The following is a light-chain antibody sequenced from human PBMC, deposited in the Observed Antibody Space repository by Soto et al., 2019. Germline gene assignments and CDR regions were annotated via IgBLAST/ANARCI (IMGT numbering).Light chain of an antibody. V-gene: IGKV3D-15*01. CDR2: GAS. CDR3: QQYNNWPQT. Sequence: ELVLTQSPGTLSLSPGERATLSCRASQSVSSSYLAWYQQKPGQAPRLLIYGASTRATGIPARFSGSGSGTEFTLTISSLQSEDFAVYYCQQYNNWPQTFGQGTKVDNK. CDR1: QSVSSSY. J-gene: IGKJ1*01.